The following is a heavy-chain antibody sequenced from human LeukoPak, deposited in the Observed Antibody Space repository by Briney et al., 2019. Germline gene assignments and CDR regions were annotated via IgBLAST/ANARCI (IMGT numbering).Heavy chain of an antibody. CDR3: ARDAVDTANAV. J-gene: IGHJ6*02. Sequence: GGSLRLSCAASGFTFSSYWMNWVRQAPGKGLVWVSRIASDGSSTTYADSVKGRFSISRDNAKNTLYLQMNSLRAEDAAVYYCARDAVDTANAVWGQGTTVTVSS. CDR2: IASDGSST. CDR1: GFTFSSYW. V-gene: IGHV3-74*01. D-gene: IGHD5-18*01.